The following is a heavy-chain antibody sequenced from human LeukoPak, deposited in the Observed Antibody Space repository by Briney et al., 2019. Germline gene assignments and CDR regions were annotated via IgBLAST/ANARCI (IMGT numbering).Heavy chain of an antibody. V-gene: IGHV3-49*04. J-gene: IGHJ4*02. CDR2: IRSKAYGGTT. Sequence: GGSLRLSCAASGFTFSSYWMSWVRQAPGKGLEWVGFIRSKAYGGTTEYAASVKGRFTISRDDSKSIAYLQMNSLKTEDTAVYYCTRDGSVYYGSGSYSDYWGQGTLVTVSS. D-gene: IGHD3-10*01. CDR3: TRDGSVYYGSGSYSDY. CDR1: GFTFSSYW.